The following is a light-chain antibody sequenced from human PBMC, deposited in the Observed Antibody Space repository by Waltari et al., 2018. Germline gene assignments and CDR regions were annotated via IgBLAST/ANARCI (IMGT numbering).Light chain of an antibody. CDR2: EDT. J-gene: IGLJ1*01. CDR3: GTWEDSRSTHI. CDR1: RSHIGNNR. V-gene: IGLV1-51*01. Sequence: QPVLTQPPSVSAAPGQKVTVPCPGGRSHIGNNRVSWYPHPPGNAPRLLIYEDTERPSGIPDRFPGSKSGTTATLGITGLQTGDEADYYCGTWEDSRSTHIFGAGTKVTVL.